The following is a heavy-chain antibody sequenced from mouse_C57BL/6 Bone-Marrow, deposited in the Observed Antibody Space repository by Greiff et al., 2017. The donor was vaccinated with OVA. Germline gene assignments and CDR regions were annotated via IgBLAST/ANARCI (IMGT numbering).Heavy chain of an antibody. CDR3: ARGPYYSNYVSWFAY. V-gene: IGHV1-81*01. Sequence: VKLVESGAELARPGASVKLSCKASGYTFTSYGISWVKQRTGQGLEWIGEIYPRSGNTYYNEKFKGKATLTADKSSSTAYMELRSLTSEDSAVYFCARGPYYSNYVSWFAYWGQGTLVTVSA. J-gene: IGHJ3*01. D-gene: IGHD2-5*01. CDR1: GYTFTSYG. CDR2: IYPRSGNT.